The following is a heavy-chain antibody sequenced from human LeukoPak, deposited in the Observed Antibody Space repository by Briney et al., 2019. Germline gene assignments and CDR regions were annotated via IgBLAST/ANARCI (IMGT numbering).Heavy chain of an antibody. CDR3: ARGRARARVGAFALDY. V-gene: IGHV1-69*04. Sequence: SVKVSCKASGGTFSSYAISWVRQAPGQGLEWMGRIIPILGIANYAQKFQGRVTITADKSTSTAYMELSSLRSEDTAVYYCARGRARARVGAFALDYWGQGTLVTVSS. J-gene: IGHJ4*02. CDR2: IIPILGIA. CDR1: GGTFSSYA. D-gene: IGHD1-26*01.